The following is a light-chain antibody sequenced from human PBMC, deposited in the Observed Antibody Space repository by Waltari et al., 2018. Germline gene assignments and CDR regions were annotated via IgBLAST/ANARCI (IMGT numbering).Light chain of an antibody. J-gene: IGLJ3*02. Sequence: QSALTQPPSASGSPGQSVTISCTGTSRDIGGSNFVSWYQQRPGKAPRFLIYDVNKRPSGVSDRFSGYKSCNTASLTVSGIQPDDEATYYWSAFAGSNNFGVFGGGTKLTVL. V-gene: IGLV2-8*01. CDR2: DVN. CDR3: SAFAGSNNFGV. CDR1: SRDIGGSNF.